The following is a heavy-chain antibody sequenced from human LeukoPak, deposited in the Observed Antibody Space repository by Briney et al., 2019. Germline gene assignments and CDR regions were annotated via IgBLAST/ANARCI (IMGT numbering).Heavy chain of an antibody. V-gene: IGHV4-59*01. D-gene: IGHD2-15*01. J-gene: IGHJ3*02. CDR2: IYYSGST. CDR3: ARGELLPRAFAFDI. Sequence: SETLSLTCTVSGDSISSYYWSWIRQPPGKGLEWIGYIYYSGSTNYNPSLKSRVTISVDTSKNQFSLKLSSVTAADTAVYYCARGELLPRAFAFDIWGQGTMVTVSS. CDR1: GDSISSYY.